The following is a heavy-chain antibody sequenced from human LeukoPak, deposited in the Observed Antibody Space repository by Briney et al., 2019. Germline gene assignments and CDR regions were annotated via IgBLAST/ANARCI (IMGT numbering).Heavy chain of an antibody. D-gene: IGHD5-12*01. V-gene: IGHV3-21*01. CDR1: GFTFSSYS. CDR3: ARDLRDDGYNL. J-gene: IGHJ4*02. Sequence: GGSLRLSCAASGFTFSSYSMNWVRQAPGMGLEWVSSISSSSSYIYYADSVKGRFTISRDNAKNSLYLQMNSLRAEDTAVYYCARDLRDDGYNLWGQGTLVTVSS. CDR2: ISSSSSYI.